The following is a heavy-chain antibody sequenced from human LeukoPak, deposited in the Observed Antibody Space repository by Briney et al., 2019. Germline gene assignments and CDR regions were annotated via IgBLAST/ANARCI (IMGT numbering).Heavy chain of an antibody. CDR3: ARLDIVATIEDYYYGMDV. CDR1: GGSISSCY. J-gene: IGHJ6*02. CDR2: IYYSGST. Sequence: SETLSLTCTVSGGSISSCYWSWIRQPPGKGLEWIGYIYYSGSTNYNPSLKSRVTISVDTSKNQFSLKLSSVTAADTAVYYCARLDIVATIEDYYYGMDVWGQGTTVTVSS. D-gene: IGHD5-12*01. V-gene: IGHV4-59*08.